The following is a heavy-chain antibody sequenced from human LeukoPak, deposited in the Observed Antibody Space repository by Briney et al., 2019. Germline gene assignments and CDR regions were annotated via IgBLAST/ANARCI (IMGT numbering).Heavy chain of an antibody. CDR2: ISSSGSTI. V-gene: IGHV3-11*01. CDR3: ARDLGSSSWSYFDY. CDR1: GFTFSEYY. J-gene: IGHJ4*02. D-gene: IGHD6-13*01. Sequence: GGSLRLSCAASGFTFSEYYMSWVRQAPGKGLEWVSYISSSGSTIYYADSVKGRFTISRDNAKNSLYLQMNSLRAEDTAVYYCARDLGSSSWSYFDYWGQGTLVTVSS.